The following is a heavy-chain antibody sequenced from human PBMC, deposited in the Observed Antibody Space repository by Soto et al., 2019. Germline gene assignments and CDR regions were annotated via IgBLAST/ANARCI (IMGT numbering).Heavy chain of an antibody. CDR2: ISGSGGST. CDR1: GFTFSSYA. Sequence: GGSLRLSCAASGFTFSSYAMSWVRQAPGKGLEWVSAISGSGGSTYYADSVKGRFTISRDNSKNTLYLQMNSLRAEDTAVYYCAKAQKLRYCSSTSCWFDPWGQGTLVTVSS. D-gene: IGHD2-2*01. V-gene: IGHV3-23*01. J-gene: IGHJ5*02. CDR3: AKAQKLRYCSSTSCWFDP.